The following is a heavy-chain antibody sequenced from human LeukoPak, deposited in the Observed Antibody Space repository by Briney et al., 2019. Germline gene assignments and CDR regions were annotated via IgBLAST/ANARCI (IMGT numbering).Heavy chain of an antibody. CDR2: ISGSGGTT. V-gene: IGHV3-23*01. Sequence: PGGSLRLYCAASGFTFSSYAMSWVRQAPGKGLEWVSVISGSGGTTYYADSVKGRFTISRDNSKNTLYLQMNSLRAEDTAVYYCAKGDGYIDRGFDYWGQGTLVTVSS. J-gene: IGHJ4*02. CDR3: AKGDGYIDRGFDY. D-gene: IGHD5-24*01. CDR1: GFTFSSYA.